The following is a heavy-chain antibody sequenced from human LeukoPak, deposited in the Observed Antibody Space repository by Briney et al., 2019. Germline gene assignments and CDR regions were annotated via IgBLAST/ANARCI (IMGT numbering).Heavy chain of an antibody. V-gene: IGHV1-46*03. CDR2: INPSGGST. CDR1: GYTFTSYY. D-gene: IGHD6-19*01. J-gene: IGHJ4*02. CDR3: ARESVAGPFDY. Sequence: ASVKVSCKASGYTFTSYYMHWVRQAPGQGLEWMGIINPSGGSTSYAQKFQGRVTMTRDTSTSTVYMELSSLRSEDTAVYYYARESVAGPFDYWGQGTLVTVSS.